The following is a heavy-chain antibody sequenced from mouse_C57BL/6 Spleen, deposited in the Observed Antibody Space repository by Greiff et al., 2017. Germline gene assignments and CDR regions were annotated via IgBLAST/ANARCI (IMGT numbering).Heavy chain of an antibody. J-gene: IGHJ2*01. CDR3: APDVGDCFDY. V-gene: IGHV1-55*01. CDR1: GYTFTSYW. D-gene: IGHD3-3*01. CDR2: IYPGSGSN. Sequence: VQLQQPGAELVKPGASVKMSCKASGYTFTSYWITWVKQRPGQGLEWSGDIYPGSGSNNYNEKFKSKATLTVDTSSSTAYMQLSSLTSEDSAVYYCAPDVGDCFDYWGQGTTLTVSS.